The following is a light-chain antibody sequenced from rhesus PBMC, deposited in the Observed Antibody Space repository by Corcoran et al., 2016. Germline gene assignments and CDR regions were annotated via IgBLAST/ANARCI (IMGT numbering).Light chain of an antibody. J-gene: IGKJ4*01. CDR1: QGINNY. CDR3: HQRKSYPLT. V-gene: IGKV1-38*01. CDR2: DAS. Sequence: DIQLTQSPSSLSASVGDRVTITCRASQGINNYLAWYQQKSGKAPKLLIYDASNLESGGQSRFSGMRSGTEFRLTISTLQPEDFATYYCHQRKSYPLTFGGGTKVEIK.